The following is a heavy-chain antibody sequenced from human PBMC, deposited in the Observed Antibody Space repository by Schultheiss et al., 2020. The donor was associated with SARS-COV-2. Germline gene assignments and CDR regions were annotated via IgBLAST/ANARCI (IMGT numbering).Heavy chain of an antibody. V-gene: IGHV3-64*04. CDR3: ARPGIQLWLQFDY. J-gene: IGHJ4*02. D-gene: IGHD5-18*01. CDR2: ISGSGGST. CDR1: GFTFSSYV. Sequence: GGSLRLSCAASGFTFSSYVLHWVRRAPGKGPEWVSAISGSGGSTYYADSVKGRFTISRDNSKNTVYLQMNRLRADDTAVYYCARPGIQLWLQFDYWGQGTLVTVSS.